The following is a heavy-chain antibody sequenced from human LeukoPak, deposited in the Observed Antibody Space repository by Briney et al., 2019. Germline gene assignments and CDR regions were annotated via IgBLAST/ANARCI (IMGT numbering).Heavy chain of an antibody. Sequence: GGSLRLSCAASGFTFSSYTMHWVRQAPGKGLEWVAVISNDGNNKDYADSVKGRFTTSRDNSKNTLYLQVNSLRAEDTAVYYCARDRYYGSGRYNYFDFWGQGTLVTVSS. CDR1: GFTFSSYT. CDR2: ISNDGNNK. D-gene: IGHD3-10*01. CDR3: ARDRYYGSGRYNYFDF. V-gene: IGHV3-30-3*01. J-gene: IGHJ4*02.